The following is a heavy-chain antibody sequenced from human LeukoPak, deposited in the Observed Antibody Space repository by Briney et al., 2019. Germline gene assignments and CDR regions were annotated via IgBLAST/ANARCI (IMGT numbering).Heavy chain of an antibody. CDR1: GFTFSSYA. CDR2: ISGSGGST. V-gene: IGHV3-23*01. Sequence: GGSLRLSCAASGFTFSSYAMSWVRQAPGKGLEWVSAISGSGGSTYYADSVKGRFTISRDNSKNTLYLQMNSLRAEDTAVYYCARTFYYYGSGSYLIWGQGTLVTVSS. D-gene: IGHD3-10*01. J-gene: IGHJ4*02. CDR3: ARTFYYYGSGSYLI.